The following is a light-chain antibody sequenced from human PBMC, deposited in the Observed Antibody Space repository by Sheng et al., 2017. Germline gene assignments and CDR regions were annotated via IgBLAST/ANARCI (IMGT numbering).Light chain of an antibody. Sequence: DIQMTQSPSSLSASVGDRVTIACRASQGLSNSLAWYQQKPGEAPKLLLYAASKLETGVPSRLSGSGSGTDYTLTIRSLQPEDFATYYCQQADSFPYTFGQGTKLEIK. V-gene: IGKV1-NL1*01. CDR1: QGLSNS. J-gene: IGKJ2*01. CDR2: AAS. CDR3: QQADSFPYT.